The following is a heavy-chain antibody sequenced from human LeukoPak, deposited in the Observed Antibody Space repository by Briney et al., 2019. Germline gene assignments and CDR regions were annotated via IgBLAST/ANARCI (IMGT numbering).Heavy chain of an antibody. V-gene: IGHV1-69*06. CDR1: GGTFSSYA. D-gene: IGHD3-10*01. J-gene: IGHJ6*04. CDR3: ARDEPRGSGSYHSYYYYGMDV. CDR2: IIPIFGTA. Sequence: GSSVKVSCKASGGTFSSYAISWVRQAPGQGLEWMGGIIPIFGTANYAQKSQGRVTITADKSTSTAYMELSSLRSEDTAVYYCARDEPRGSGSYHSYYYYGMDVWGKGTTVTVSS.